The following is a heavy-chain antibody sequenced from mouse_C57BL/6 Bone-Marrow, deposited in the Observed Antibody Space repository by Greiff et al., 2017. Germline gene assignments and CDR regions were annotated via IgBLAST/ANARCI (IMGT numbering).Heavy chain of an antibody. V-gene: IGHV1-53*01. Sequence: VQLQQPGTELVKPGASVKLSCKASGYTFTSYWMHWVKQRPGQGLEWIGNINPSNGGTNYNEKFKSKAILTVDKSSSTAYMQLISLPSEDSAVYYCAISCYYVVPFAYWGQGTLVTVSA. CDR3: AISCYYVVPFAY. CDR1: GYTFTSYW. D-gene: IGHD1-1*01. J-gene: IGHJ3*01. CDR2: INPSNGGT.